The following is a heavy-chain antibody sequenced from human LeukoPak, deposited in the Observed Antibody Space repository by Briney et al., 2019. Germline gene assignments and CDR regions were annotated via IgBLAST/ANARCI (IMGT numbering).Heavy chain of an antibody. D-gene: IGHD4-17*01. V-gene: IGHV3-11*01. CDR2: ISSSGSTI. J-gene: IGHJ5*02. CDR3: ARDWDYGVPTYT. Sequence: AGGSLRRSCAASGFTFSDYYMSWIRQAPGKGLEWVSYISSSGSTIYYADSVKGRFTISRDNAKNSLYLQMNSLRAEDTVVYYCARDWDYGVPTYTWGQGTLVTVSS. CDR1: GFTFSDYY.